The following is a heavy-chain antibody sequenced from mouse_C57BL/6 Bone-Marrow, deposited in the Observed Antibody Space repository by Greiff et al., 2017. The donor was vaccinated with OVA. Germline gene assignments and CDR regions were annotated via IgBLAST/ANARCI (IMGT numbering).Heavy chain of an antibody. V-gene: IGHV5-4*01. J-gene: IGHJ3*01. CDR3: ARDPSTMVTAWFAD. Sequence: EVHLVESGGGLVKPGGSLKLSCAASGFTFSSYAMSWVRQTPEKRLEWVATISDGGSYTYYPDNVKGRFTISRDNAKNNLYLQMSHLKSEDTAMDYCARDPSTMVTAWFADWGQGTLVTVSA. CDR1: GFTFSSYA. CDR2: ISDGGSYT. D-gene: IGHD2-1*01.